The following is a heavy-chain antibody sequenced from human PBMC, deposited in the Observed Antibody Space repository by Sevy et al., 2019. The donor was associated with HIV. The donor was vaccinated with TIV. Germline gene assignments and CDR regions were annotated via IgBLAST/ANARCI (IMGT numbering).Heavy chain of an antibody. D-gene: IGHD6-19*01. CDR3: ARSILAVAGSYGMDV. CDR2: ISSYGNEA. V-gene: IGHV3-30*03. Sequence: GGSLRLSCAASGFNFSNYVLHWVRQAPGKGLEWVTFISSYGNEADYVDCVKGRFTISRDDSKNTLYLQMNSLRPEDTAVYYCARSILAVAGSYGMDVWGQGTTVTVSS. J-gene: IGHJ6*02. CDR1: GFNFSNYV.